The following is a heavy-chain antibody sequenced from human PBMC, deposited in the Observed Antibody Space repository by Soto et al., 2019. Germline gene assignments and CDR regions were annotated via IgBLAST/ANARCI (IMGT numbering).Heavy chain of an antibody. V-gene: IGHV6-1*01. CDR1: VYSVSSNGAA. CDR3: AKDPTGLNSAFEF. CDR2: TYYRSRWYS. Sequence: SQTLSLTFAISVYSVSSNGAAWHWIIQSPSRGLEWLGRTYYRSRWYSDYAPSVKSRITVNPDTSQNQFSLQLNSVTPEDTAIYYCAKDPTGLNSAFEFWGQGTLVTVSS. D-gene: IGHD4-4*01. J-gene: IGHJ4*02.